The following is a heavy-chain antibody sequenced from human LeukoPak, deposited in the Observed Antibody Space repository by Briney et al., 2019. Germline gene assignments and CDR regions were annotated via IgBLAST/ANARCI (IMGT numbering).Heavy chain of an antibody. V-gene: IGHV3-48*03. D-gene: IGHD4-17*01. CDR1: GFTFSSYE. J-gene: IGHJ3*02. CDR2: MSSSGSII. Sequence: GGSLRLSCAASGFTFSSYEMNWVRQAPGKGLEWVSYMSSSGSIINYADSVKGRFTISRDNAKNSLYLQMNSLRAEDTAVYYCAGEERLLGAFDIWGQGTMVTVSS. CDR3: AGEERLLGAFDI.